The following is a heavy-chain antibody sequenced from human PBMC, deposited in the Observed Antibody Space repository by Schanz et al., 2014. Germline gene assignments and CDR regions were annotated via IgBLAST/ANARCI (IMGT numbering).Heavy chain of an antibody. CDR3: ARGRGFYDY. Sequence: QVQLVQSGAEVKKPGSSVKVSCKASRSTFSSYTISWVRQARGQGLEWVGWISPYTGNTHYFDKMEGRVTMTTDTSTNTAYMELSSLTSEDTAVHYCARGRGFYDYWGQGTLVTVSS. V-gene: IGHV1-18*01. CDR1: RSTFSSYT. D-gene: IGHD3-10*01. J-gene: IGHJ4*02. CDR2: ISPYTGNT.